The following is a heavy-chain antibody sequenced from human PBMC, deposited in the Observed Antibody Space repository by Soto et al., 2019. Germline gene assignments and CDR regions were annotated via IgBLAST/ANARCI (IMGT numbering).Heavy chain of an antibody. CDR3: ARDEGLGLDY. Sequence: SETLSLTCTVSGGSVSSGSYYWSWIRQPPGKGLEWIGYIYYSGSTNYNPSLKSRVTISVDTSKNQFSLKLSSVTAADTAVYYCARDEGLGLDYWGQGTLVTSPQ. J-gene: IGHJ4*02. CDR1: GGSVSSGSYY. CDR2: IYYSGST. V-gene: IGHV4-61*01. D-gene: IGHD3-16*01.